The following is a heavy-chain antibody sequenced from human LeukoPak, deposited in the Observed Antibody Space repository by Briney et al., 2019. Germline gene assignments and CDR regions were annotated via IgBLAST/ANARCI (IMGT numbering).Heavy chain of an antibody. V-gene: IGHV3-30*02. CDR2: IRYDGSNK. J-gene: IGHJ4*02. Sequence: GGSLRLSCAASGFTFSSYGMHWVRQAPGKGLEWVAFIRYDGSNKYYADSVKGRFTISRDNSKNTLYLQMNSLRAEDTAVYYCARGITTLGYCSSTSCYTVWGQGTLVTVSS. CDR3: ARGITTLGYCSSTSCYTV. CDR1: GFTFSSYG. D-gene: IGHD2-2*02.